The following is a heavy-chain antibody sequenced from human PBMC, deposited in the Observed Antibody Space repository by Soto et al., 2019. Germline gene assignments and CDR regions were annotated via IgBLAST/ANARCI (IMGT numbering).Heavy chain of an antibody. V-gene: IGHV3-74*01. CDR3: ARVLNGEWYFDY. CDR1: GFTFSSYW. Sequence: PGGSLRLSCGASGFTFSSYWMHWVRQAPGKGLVWVSRVNTDESRTSYADSVKGRFTISRDNAKNTLYLQMNSLRAEDTAVYYWARVLNGEWYFDYWGQGTQVTVSS. J-gene: IGHJ4*02. CDR2: VNTDESRT. D-gene: IGHD3-3*01.